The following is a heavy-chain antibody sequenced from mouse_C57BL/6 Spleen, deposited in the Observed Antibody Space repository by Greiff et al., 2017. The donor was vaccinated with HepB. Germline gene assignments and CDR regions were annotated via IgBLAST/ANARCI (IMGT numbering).Heavy chain of an antibody. CDR3: ARSTTVVEGVYFDY. V-gene: IGHV1-63*01. CDR1: GYTFTNYW. Sequence: QVQLQQSGAELVRPGPSVKMSCKASGYTFTNYWIGWAKQRPGHGLEWIGDIYPGGGYTNYNEKFKGKATLTADKSSSTAYMQFSSLTSEDSAIYYCARSTTVVEGVYFDYWGQGTTLTVSS. D-gene: IGHD1-1*01. CDR2: IYPGGGYT. J-gene: IGHJ2*01.